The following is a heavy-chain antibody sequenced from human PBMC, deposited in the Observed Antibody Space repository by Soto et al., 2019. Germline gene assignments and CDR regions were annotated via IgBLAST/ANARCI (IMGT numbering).Heavy chain of an antibody. Sequence: DVQLLESGGGLVQPEGSLRLSCAASGFTFSSYAMGWVRQGPGKGLEWVAVVSNGGSTHYADSVRGRFTISRDNSKNTLSLQMNSLTAEDTAVYFCAQRRGAGGHFDYWGQGALVTVSS. V-gene: IGHV3-23*01. D-gene: IGHD2-15*01. J-gene: IGHJ4*02. CDR3: AQRRGAGGHFDY. CDR2: VSNGGST. CDR1: GFTFSSYA.